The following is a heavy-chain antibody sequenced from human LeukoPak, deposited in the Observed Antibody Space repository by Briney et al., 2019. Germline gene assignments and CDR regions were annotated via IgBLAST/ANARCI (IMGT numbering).Heavy chain of an antibody. CDR1: GFTFSGFA. V-gene: IGHV3-23*01. CDR2: ISRRGEST. J-gene: IGHJ4*02. Sequence: GGTLRLSCAASGFTFSGFAMSWIRQAPGKWLEWVSSISRRGESTFYADSVRGRFTISRDNSKNTVSLQMESLRAEDTALYYCAKDYAVGSIDYWGQGTLVTVSS. CDR3: AKDYAVGSIDY. D-gene: IGHD3-16*01.